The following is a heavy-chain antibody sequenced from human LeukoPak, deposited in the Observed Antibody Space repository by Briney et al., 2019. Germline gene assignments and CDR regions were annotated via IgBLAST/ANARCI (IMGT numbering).Heavy chain of an antibody. CDR2: ISGSGGST. Sequence: GGSLRLSCAASGFAFSSYAMSWVRQAPGKGLEWVSAISGSGGSTYYTDSVKGRFTISRDNSKNTLYLQMNSLRAEDTAVYYCAKPLAVAGTDFDYWGQGTLVTVSS. D-gene: IGHD6-19*01. CDR1: GFAFSSYA. CDR3: AKPLAVAGTDFDY. V-gene: IGHV3-23*01. J-gene: IGHJ4*02.